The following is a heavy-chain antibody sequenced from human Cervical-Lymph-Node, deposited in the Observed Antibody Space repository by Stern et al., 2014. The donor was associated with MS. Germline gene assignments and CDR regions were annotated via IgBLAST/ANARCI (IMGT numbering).Heavy chain of an antibody. J-gene: IGHJ4*02. CDR3: ARDPSRFGDNGYLDF. CDR1: GFTFSSFA. CDR2: ISHDGTNK. D-gene: IGHD3-10*01. V-gene: IGHV3-30-3*01. Sequence: VQLVESGGGLVQPGKSLRLSCAASGFTFSSFAMHWVRQAPGQGLQWLAVISHDGTNKYYAASVKGRFTISRDKSNNAVYQQISSLRLDDTAVYFCARDPSRFGDNGYLDFWGQGTLVTVSS.